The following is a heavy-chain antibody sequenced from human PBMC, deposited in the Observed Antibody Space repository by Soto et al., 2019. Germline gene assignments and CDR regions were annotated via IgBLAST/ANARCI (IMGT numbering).Heavy chain of an antibody. V-gene: IGHV3-30*18. J-gene: IGHJ4*02. D-gene: IGHD6-19*01. Sequence: QVQLVESGGGVVQPGRSLRLSCAASGFTFSSYGMHWVRQAPGKGLEWVAVISYDGSNKYYADSVKGRFTSSRDNSKNTRYLQMNSLRAEDTAVYYCAKDHSSGWYLFDYWGQGTLVTVSS. CDR2: ISYDGSNK. CDR1: GFTFSSYG. CDR3: AKDHSSGWYLFDY.